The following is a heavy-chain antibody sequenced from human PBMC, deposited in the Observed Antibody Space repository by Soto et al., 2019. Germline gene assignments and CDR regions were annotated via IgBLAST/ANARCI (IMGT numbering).Heavy chain of an antibody. CDR3: AREPGLVSGGSTGGFDY. CDR2: IYSGGST. J-gene: IGHJ4*02. Sequence: GGSLRLSCAASGFTVSSNYMSWVRQAPGKGLEWVSVIYSGGSTYYADSVKGRFTISRDNSKNTLYLQMNSLRAEDTAVYYCAREPGLVSGGSTGGFDYWGQGTLVTVSS. D-gene: IGHD4-17*01. V-gene: IGHV3-66*01. CDR1: GFTVSSNY.